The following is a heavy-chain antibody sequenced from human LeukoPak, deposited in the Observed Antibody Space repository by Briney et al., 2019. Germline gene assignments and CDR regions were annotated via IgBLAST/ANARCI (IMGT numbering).Heavy chain of an antibody. CDR3: ASTRAYSSSDPVREPFQH. J-gene: IGHJ1*01. D-gene: IGHD6-13*01. Sequence: GESLKISCKGSGYSFTSYWIGWVRKMPGKGLEWMGIIYPGDSDTRYSPSFQGQVTISADKSISTAYLQWSSLKASDTAMYYCASTRAYSSSDPVREPFQHWGQGTLVTVSS. CDR1: GYSFTSYW. CDR2: IYPGDSDT. V-gene: IGHV5-51*01.